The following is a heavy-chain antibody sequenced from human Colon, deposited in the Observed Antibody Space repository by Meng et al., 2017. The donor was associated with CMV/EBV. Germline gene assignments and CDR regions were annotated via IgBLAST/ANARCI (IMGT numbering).Heavy chain of an antibody. D-gene: IGHD3-10*01. V-gene: IGHV3-23*01. CDR2: VSGTGDNT. Sequence: GGSLRLSCVGSGFTTYAMNWVRQAPGKGLEWVSTVSGTGDNTYYADSVKGRFTISRDNSKNTVYLQMNSLRGEDTAVYYCARDGAFVQDYYYGMDVWGQGTTVTVSS. CDR3: ARDGAFVQDYYYGMDV. CDR1: GFTTYA. J-gene: IGHJ6*02.